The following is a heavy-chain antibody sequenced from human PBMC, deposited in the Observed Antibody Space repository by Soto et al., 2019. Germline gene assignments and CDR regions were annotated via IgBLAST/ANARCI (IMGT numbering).Heavy chain of an antibody. V-gene: IGHV4-59*01. Sequence: PSETLSLTCTVSGGSISSYYWSWIRQPPGKGLEWIGYIYYSGSTNYNPSLKSRVTISVDTSKNQFSLKLSSVTAADTAVYYCAREVVVVAATVYYYYGMDVWGQGTTVTVS. J-gene: IGHJ6*02. CDR1: GGSISSYY. D-gene: IGHD2-15*01. CDR2: IYYSGST. CDR3: AREVVVVAATVYYYYGMDV.